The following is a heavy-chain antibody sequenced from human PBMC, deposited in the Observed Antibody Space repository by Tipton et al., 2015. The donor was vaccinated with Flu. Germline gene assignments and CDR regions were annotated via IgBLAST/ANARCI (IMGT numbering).Heavy chain of an antibody. CDR2: IYYSGST. CDR3: ARGVYCGGDCYSLGYFDL. J-gene: IGHJ2*01. Sequence: TLSLTCTVSGGSISSSSYYWGWIRQPPGKGLEWIGSIYYSGSTYYNPSLKSRVTISVDTSKNQFSLKLSSVTAADTAVYHCARGVYCGGDCYSLGYFDLWGRGTLVTVSS. CDR1: GGSISSSSYY. V-gene: IGHV4-39*07. D-gene: IGHD2-21*02.